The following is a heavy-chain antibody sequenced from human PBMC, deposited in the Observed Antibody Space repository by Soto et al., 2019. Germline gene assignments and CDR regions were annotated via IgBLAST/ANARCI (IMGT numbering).Heavy chain of an antibody. D-gene: IGHD2-15*01. CDR1: GFTFSSYD. Sequence: EVQLVESGGGLVQPGGSLRLSCAASGFTFSSYDMHWVRQATGKGLEWVSAIGTAGDPYYPGSVKGRFTISRENAKNSLYLQMNSLSAGDTAVYYSARGQLEDGGNARQHYYYGMVVWGQGTTVTVSS. CDR3: ARGQLEDGGNARQHYYYGMVV. V-gene: IGHV3-13*05. J-gene: IGHJ6*02. CDR2: IGTAGDP.